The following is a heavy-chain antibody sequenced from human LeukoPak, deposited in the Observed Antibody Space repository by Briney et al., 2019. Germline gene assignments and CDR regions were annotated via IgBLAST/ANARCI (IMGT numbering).Heavy chain of an antibody. CDR1: GFTFSSYG. CDR3: AKGTGGDYVPSVDY. CDR2: IAFDGTNK. Sequence: PGRLLRLSCAASGFTFSSYGMHWVRQAPGKGLEWVAVIAFDGTNKYYADSVKGRFTISRDNSKNTLYLQMNSLRAEDTAVYYCAKGTGGDYVPSVDYWGQGALVTVSS. V-gene: IGHV3-30*18. D-gene: IGHD4-17*01. J-gene: IGHJ4*02.